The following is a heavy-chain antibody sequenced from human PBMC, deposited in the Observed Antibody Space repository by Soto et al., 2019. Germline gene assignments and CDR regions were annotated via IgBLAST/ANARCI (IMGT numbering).Heavy chain of an antibody. CDR2: IYDSGNT. J-gene: IGHJ4*02. CDR3: ARHKYYDFWSGYYLDY. CDR1: GGSISTYY. V-gene: IGHV4-59*08. Sequence: SETLSLTCTVSGGSISTYYWGWIRQPPGKGLEWIGNIYDSGNTNYNPSLQSRVTISLDTSKNQFSLRLSSVTAADTAVYYCARHKYYDFWSGYYLDYWGQGTLVTVSS. D-gene: IGHD3-3*01.